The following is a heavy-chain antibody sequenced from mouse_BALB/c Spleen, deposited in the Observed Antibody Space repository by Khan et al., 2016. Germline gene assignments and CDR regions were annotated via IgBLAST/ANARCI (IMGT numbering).Heavy chain of an antibody. Sequence: VQLQESGAELVRPGGSVKISCKGAGYTFPDYTMHWVKQSHAKSLEWIGVISTYYGDAIYNQNFKGKATMTVDKSSSTAYMELASLASEDSAIYYCAIRSTMITTTGDMDYWGQGTSVTVYS. CDR1: GYTFPDYT. V-gene: IGHV1S137*01. D-gene: IGHD2-4*01. J-gene: IGHJ4*01. CDR3: AIRSTMITTTGDMDY. CDR2: ISTYYGDA.